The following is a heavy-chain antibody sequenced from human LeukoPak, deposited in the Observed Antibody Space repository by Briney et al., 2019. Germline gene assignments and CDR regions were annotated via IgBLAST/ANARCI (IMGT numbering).Heavy chain of an antibody. V-gene: IGHV4-38-2*02. D-gene: IGHD3-10*01. J-gene: IGHJ5*02. Sequence: SETLSLTCTVSGYSISSGYYWGWIRQPPGKGLEWIGSIYHSGSTYYNPSLKSRVTISVDTSKNQSSLKLSSVTAADTAVYYCARVKMVRGVIFWFDPWGQGTLVTVSS. CDR1: GYSISSGYY. CDR3: ARVKMVRGVIFWFDP. CDR2: IYHSGST.